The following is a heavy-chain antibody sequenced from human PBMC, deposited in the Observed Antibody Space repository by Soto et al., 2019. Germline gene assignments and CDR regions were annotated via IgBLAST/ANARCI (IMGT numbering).Heavy chain of an antibody. CDR2: ISYTGGS. V-gene: IGHV4-59*01. Sequence: QVQLQESGPGLVKPSETLSLTCTVSGGSISNDYWSWIRQPPENGLEWIGYISYTGGSNYNPSLKSRVSMSIDTSKNQFSLTLTSVTAADTAVYYCGRGGWSVDYWGRGSLVTVSS. CDR3: GRGGWSVDY. D-gene: IGHD6-19*01. CDR1: GGSISNDY. J-gene: IGHJ4*02.